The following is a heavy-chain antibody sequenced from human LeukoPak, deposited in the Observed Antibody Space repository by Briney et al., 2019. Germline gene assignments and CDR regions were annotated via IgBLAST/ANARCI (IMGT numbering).Heavy chain of an antibody. J-gene: IGHJ4*02. D-gene: IGHD5-18*01. CDR2: IRYDGTNK. CDR1: GFTFSSYG. V-gene: IGHV3-30*02. CDR3: ARDVGHGYNYGLIDY. Sequence: PGGSLRLSCAASGFTFSSYGMHWVRQAPGKGLEWVAFIRYDGTNKYYADSVKGRFTISRDNSKNTLYLQMNSLRAEDTAVYYCARDVGHGYNYGLIDYWGQGTLVTVSS.